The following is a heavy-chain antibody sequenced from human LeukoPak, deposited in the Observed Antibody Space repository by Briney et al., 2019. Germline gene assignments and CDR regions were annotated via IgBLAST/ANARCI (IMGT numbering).Heavy chain of an antibody. V-gene: IGHV3-30*04. D-gene: IGHD6-19*01. J-gene: IGHJ4*02. CDR2: LPPDGSYQ. CDR1: GFTFSDYT. CDR3: AKRSGYTTGWFFDF. Sequence: GGSLRLSCAASGFTFSDYTMQWVRQAPGKWLEWVALLPPDGSYQYYADSLKGRFTISRDNSKNTLFLQMNSLRAEDTAVFYCAKRSGYTTGWFFDFWGQGTLVTVSS.